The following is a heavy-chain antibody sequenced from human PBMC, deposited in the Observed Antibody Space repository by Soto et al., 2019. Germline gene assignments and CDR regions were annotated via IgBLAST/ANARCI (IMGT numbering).Heavy chain of an antibody. CDR3: AREPAAGMDV. CDR1: WCTFSGYF. V-gene: IGHV1-69*01. Sequence: SVKVSCKASWCTFSGYFIMLVRQAPGQGLEWMGGIIPIFGTANYAQKFQGRVTITADESTSTAYMELSSLRSEDTAVYYCAREPAAGMDVWGQGTTVTVSS. J-gene: IGHJ6*02. CDR2: IIPIFGTA. D-gene: IGHD6-13*01.